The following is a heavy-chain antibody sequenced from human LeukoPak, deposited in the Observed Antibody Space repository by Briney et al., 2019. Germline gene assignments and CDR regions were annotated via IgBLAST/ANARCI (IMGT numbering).Heavy chain of an antibody. CDR3: ARFKRAGSCRFDY. V-gene: IGHV3-7*01. D-gene: IGHD2-2*01. CDR1: GFTFSSYW. CDR2: INQDGSEK. Sequence: GGSLRLSCAASGFTFSSYWMSWVRQAPGKGLEGVANINQDGSEKYYVDSVKGRFTISRDNAKNSLYLQMNSLRADDTAVYYCARFKRAGSCRFDYWGQGTLVTVSS. J-gene: IGHJ4*02.